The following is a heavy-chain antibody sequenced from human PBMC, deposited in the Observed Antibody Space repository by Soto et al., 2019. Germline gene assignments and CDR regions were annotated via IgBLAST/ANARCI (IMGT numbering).Heavy chain of an antibody. Sequence: GGSLRLSCAASGFTFSSYAMHWVRQAPGKGLEWVAVISYDGSNKYYADSVKGRFTISRDNSKNTLYLQMNSLRAEDTAVYYCARDGRRIAARPFDYWGQGTLVTVSS. J-gene: IGHJ4*02. D-gene: IGHD6-6*01. CDR1: GFTFSSYA. V-gene: IGHV3-30-3*01. CDR3: ARDGRRIAARPFDY. CDR2: ISYDGSNK.